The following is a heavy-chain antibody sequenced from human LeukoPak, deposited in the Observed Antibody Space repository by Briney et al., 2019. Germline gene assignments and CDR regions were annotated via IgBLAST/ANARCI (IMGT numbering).Heavy chain of an antibody. D-gene: IGHD2-8*02. Sequence: GGSLRLSCAASGFTFNNYAMSWVRQAPGKGLEWVADIKQDGSDQNYEDSVRGRFTISRDNDKSSLYLQMNSLRVEDTALYFCARDSTGWQADSFDSWGQGTMVTVSS. CDR3: ARDSTGWQADSFDS. CDR2: IKQDGSDQ. J-gene: IGHJ3*02. V-gene: IGHV3-7*01. CDR1: GFTFNNYA.